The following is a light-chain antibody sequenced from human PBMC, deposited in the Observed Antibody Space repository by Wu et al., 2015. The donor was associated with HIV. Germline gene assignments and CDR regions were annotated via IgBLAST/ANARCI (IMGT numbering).Light chain of an antibody. CDR2: GAS. Sequence: DIQMTQSPSSLSASIGDTVTITCRASQGIRNSLVWYQQKPGKAPKVLLYGASRLESGVPSRFSGSGSGTDYTLTISNLQPEDFATYYCQQYNSYSWTFGQGTKVEIK. V-gene: IGKV1-NL1*01. J-gene: IGKJ1*01. CDR1: QGIRNS. CDR3: QQYNSYSWT.